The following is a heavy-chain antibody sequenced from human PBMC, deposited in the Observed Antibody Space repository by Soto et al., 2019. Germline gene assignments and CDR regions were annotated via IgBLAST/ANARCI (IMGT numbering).Heavy chain of an antibody. CDR2: IWYDGSEQ. J-gene: IGHJ4*02. V-gene: IGHV3-33*01. Sequence: PGGSLRLSCAASGFTFSSNGMHWVRQAPGKGLEWVAVIWYDGSEQYYAESVKGRFTISRDNSRNTLYLQMNSLRAEGTATYYCARWGYYKKLDYWGQGISVTVSS. CDR3: ARWGYYKKLDY. D-gene: IGHD2-21*01. CDR1: GFTFSSNG.